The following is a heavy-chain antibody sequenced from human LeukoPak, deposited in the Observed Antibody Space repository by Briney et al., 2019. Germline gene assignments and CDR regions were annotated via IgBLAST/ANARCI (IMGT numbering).Heavy chain of an antibody. CDR1: GYTLTELS. CDR2: FDPEDGET. Sequence: ASVKVSCKVSGYTLTELSMHWVRQAPGKGLEWMGGFDPEDGETIYAQKFQGRVTMTEDTSTDTAYMELSSLRSEDTAVYYCVTFTYDSSGYSFVVADYWGQGTLVTVSS. D-gene: IGHD3-22*01. CDR3: VTFTYDSSGYSFVVADY. J-gene: IGHJ4*02. V-gene: IGHV1-24*01.